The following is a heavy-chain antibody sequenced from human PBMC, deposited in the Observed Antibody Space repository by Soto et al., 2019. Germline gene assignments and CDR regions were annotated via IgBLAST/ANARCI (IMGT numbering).Heavy chain of an antibody. CDR3: AKATVTTSYFYGMDV. CDR2: ITGSGSSA. Sequence: EVQLLESGGGLVQPGGSLRLSCAASGFTFSSFAMNWVRQAPGKGLEWVSAITGSGSSAYCADAVKGRFTISRDNSKKTLYLQMNSLRGEDSGVYFCAKATVTTSYFYGMDVRGQGTTVIVSS. D-gene: IGHD4-4*01. CDR1: GFTFSSFA. J-gene: IGHJ6*02. V-gene: IGHV3-23*01.